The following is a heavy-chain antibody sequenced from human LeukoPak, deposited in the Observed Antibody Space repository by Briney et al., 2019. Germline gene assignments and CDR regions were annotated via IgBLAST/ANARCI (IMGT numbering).Heavy chain of an antibody. Sequence: PSETLSLTCTVSGGSISSSPYYWGWIRQPAGKGLEWIGRIYTSGSTNYNPSLKSRVTMSVDTSKNQFSLKLSSVTAADTAVYYCARGAYYYGSGSYLGYFDYWGQGTLVTVSS. J-gene: IGHJ4*02. CDR2: IYTSGST. CDR3: ARGAYYYGSGSYLGYFDY. D-gene: IGHD3-10*01. V-gene: IGHV4-61*02. CDR1: GGSISSSPYY.